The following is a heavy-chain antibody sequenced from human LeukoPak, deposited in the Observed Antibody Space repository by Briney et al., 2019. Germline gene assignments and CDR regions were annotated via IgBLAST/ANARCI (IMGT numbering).Heavy chain of an antibody. Sequence: GESLKISCKGSGYSFTSYWIGWVRQMPGKGLEWMGIIYPGDSDTIYTPSFQGQVTISADKSITTAYLQWSSLKASDTAMYYCARRPKECSSTNCYLDYWGQGTLVTVSS. D-gene: IGHD2-2*01. CDR1: GYSFTSYW. J-gene: IGHJ4*02. CDR2: IYPGDSDT. CDR3: ARRPKECSSTNCYLDY. V-gene: IGHV5-51*01.